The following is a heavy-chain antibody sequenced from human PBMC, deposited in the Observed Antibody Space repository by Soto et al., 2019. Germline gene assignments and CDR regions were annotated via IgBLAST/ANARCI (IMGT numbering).Heavy chain of an antibody. V-gene: IGHV1-69*15. J-gene: IGHJ3*02. Sequence: QVQLMQSETEMRKPGSSVKVSCKASGGTFGSNAISWVRQAPGQGPEWMGNIIPIFGTTKNAQNFQGRVTMTADESTNTAYMELSSLRSEDTARYFCAREGYTFGPGAVRGAFDIWGQGTMVTVSS. D-gene: IGHD1-1*01. CDR2: IIPIFGTT. CDR3: AREGYTFGPGAVRGAFDI. CDR1: GGTFGSNA.